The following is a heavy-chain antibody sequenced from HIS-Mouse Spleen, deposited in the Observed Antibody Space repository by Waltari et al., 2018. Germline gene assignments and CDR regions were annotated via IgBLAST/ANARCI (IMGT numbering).Heavy chain of an antibody. V-gene: IGHV4-30-2*01. D-gene: IGHD3-10*01. J-gene: IGHJ4*02. CDR2: IYNSGST. Sequence: QLQLQESGSGLVKPSQTLSLTCAVSGGSISSGGYSWSWIRQPPGKGLEWIGYIYNSGSTHYNPSLKSRVTISVDRSKNQFSLKLSSVTAADTAVYYCARARGVRGVTPLDYWGQGTLVTVSS. CDR1: GGSISSGGYS. CDR3: ARARGVRGVTPLDY.